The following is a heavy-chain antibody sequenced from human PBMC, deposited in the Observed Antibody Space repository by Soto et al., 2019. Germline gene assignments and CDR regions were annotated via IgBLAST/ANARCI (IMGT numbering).Heavy chain of an antibody. Sequence: SSETLSLTCTVSGGSVSSTSYYWTWIRQPPGKGLEWIGYIYYSGSTDYSPSLKNRVTISVDTSKNQFSLKVSSVTAADTVFYYCARQGIAARRNWFDPWGQGTLVTVSS. D-gene: IGHD6-6*01. V-gene: IGHV4-61*01. CDR2: IYYSGST. J-gene: IGHJ5*02. CDR1: GGSVSSTSYY. CDR3: ARQGIAARRNWFDP.